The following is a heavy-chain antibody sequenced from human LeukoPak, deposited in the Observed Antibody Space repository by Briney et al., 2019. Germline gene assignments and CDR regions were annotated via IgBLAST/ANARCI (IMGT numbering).Heavy chain of an antibody. CDR2: ISSSSSYI. V-gene: IGHV3-21*01. CDR3: ARDATGSNFWSGYDAFDI. J-gene: IGHJ3*02. Sequence: SLTWVRQAPGKGLEWVSSISSSSSYIYYADSVKGRFTISRDNAKNSLYLQMNSLRAEDTAVYYCARDATGSNFWSGYDAFDIWGQGTMVTVSS. D-gene: IGHD3-3*01. CDR1: S.